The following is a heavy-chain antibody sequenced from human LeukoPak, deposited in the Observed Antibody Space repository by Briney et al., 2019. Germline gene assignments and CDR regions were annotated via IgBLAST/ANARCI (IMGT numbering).Heavy chain of an antibody. CDR1: GFTFSTYS. D-gene: IGHD6-13*01. J-gene: IGHJ4*02. Sequence: GGSLRLSCAASGFTFSTYSMHWVRQAPGKGLEWVSSISTGSSYIYSADSVKGRFTISRDNAKNSLYLQLNSLRAEDTAVYYCARGAGGIAVDYWGQGTLVTVSS. V-gene: IGHV3-21*01. CDR3: ARGAGGIAVDY. CDR2: ISTGSSYI.